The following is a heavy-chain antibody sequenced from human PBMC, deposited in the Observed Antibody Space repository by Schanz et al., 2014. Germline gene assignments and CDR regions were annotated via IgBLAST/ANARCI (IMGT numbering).Heavy chain of an antibody. CDR2: ITASGDYM. CDR3: VREDMVRGIRAFDI. Sequence: EVQLVESGGGLVQPGGSLRLSCEASRFTFSSYSFNWVRQAPGKGLEWVSSITASGDYMHYADSVKGRFTISRDNAKNSLFLQMNSLTAEDTAVYYCVREDMVRGIRAFDIWGQGTMVTVSS. V-gene: IGHV3-21*01. D-gene: IGHD3-10*01. J-gene: IGHJ3*02. CDR1: RFTFSSYS.